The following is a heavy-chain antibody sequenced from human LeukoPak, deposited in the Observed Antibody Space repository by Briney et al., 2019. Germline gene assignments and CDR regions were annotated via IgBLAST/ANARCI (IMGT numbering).Heavy chain of an antibody. J-gene: IGHJ4*02. D-gene: IGHD6-13*01. V-gene: IGHV1-69*11. CDR2: IIPMPGTT. Sequence: ASVKVSCKSSGGTFSTYAIIWVRQAPGQGLEWMGRIIPMPGTTDYAQKFQGRVTITTDESTSTAYMELSSLRSEDTAVYYCVRDGGIAAVGTGSYFDYWGQGTLVTVSS. CDR1: GGTFSTYA. CDR3: VRDGGIAAVGTGSYFDY.